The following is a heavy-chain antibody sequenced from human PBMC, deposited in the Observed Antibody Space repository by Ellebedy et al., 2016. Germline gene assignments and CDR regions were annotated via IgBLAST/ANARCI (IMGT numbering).Heavy chain of an antibody. CDR1: GFTFSSYW. CDR3: VRDSGWFRLDY. J-gene: IGHJ4*02. V-gene: IGHV3-7*01. Sequence: GESLKISXAASGFTFSSYWMSWVRQAPGKGLEWVANIKGDGSEKYYGDSVKGRFTISRDNAKNSLYLQRDNLKAEDTAVYYCVRDSGWFRLDYWGQGTLVTGAS. CDR2: IKGDGSEK. D-gene: IGHD6-19*01.